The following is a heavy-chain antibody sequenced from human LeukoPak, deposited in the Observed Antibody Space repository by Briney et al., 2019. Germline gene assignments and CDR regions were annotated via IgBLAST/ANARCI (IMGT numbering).Heavy chain of an antibody. J-gene: IGHJ6*02. CDR2: ISGSGDST. Sequence: PGGSLRLSCAASGFTFSSYAMSWVRQAPGKGLEWVSAISGSGDSTYSTDSVKGRFTISRDNSKNTLYLQMNSLRAEDTAVYYCARRPAAKYYYYGMDVWGQGTTVTVSS. D-gene: IGHD2-2*01. CDR1: GFTFSSYA. V-gene: IGHV3-23*01. CDR3: ARRPAAKYYYYGMDV.